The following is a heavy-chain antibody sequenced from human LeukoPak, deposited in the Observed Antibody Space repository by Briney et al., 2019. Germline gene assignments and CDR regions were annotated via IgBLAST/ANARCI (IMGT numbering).Heavy chain of an antibody. D-gene: IGHD6-13*01. J-gene: IGHJ6*02. CDR2: VSYDGTSQ. CDR3: AKEAIAAAGFRYYYYGMDV. CDR1: GFTFSNYG. V-gene: IGHV3-30*18. Sequence: PGGSLRLSCAASGFTFSNYGIHWVRQAPGKGLEWVAVVSYDGTSQYYGDSVKGRVTISRDNSKNTLYLQMNSLRAEDTAVYYCAKEAIAAAGFRYYYYGMDVWGQGTTVTVSS.